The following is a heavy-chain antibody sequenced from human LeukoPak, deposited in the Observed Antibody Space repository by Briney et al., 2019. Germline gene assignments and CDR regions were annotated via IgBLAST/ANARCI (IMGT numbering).Heavy chain of an antibody. D-gene: IGHD6-19*01. Sequence: SQTLSLTCTVSGGSISSGSHYWSWIRQPAGKGQEWIGRVYFSGTTNYNPSLKSRVTISVDTSKNQFSLKLSSVTAADTAIYYCARDRTLAGLDYWGQGTLVTVSS. CDR1: GGSISSGSHY. CDR3: ARDRTLAGLDY. CDR2: VYFSGTT. J-gene: IGHJ4*02. V-gene: IGHV4-61*02.